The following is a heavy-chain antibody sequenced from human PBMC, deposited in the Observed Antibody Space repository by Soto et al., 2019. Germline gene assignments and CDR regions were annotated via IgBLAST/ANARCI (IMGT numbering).Heavy chain of an antibody. CDR1: GGSISSGGYY. Sequence: SETLSLTCTVSGGSISSGGYYWSWIRQHPGKGLEWIGYIYYSGSTYYNPSLKSRVTISVDTSKNQFSLKLSSVTAADTAVYYCARRIRNDYSHRNWFDPWGQGTLVTVSS. CDR2: IYYSGST. V-gene: IGHV4-31*03. J-gene: IGHJ5*02. CDR3: ARRIRNDYSHRNWFDP. D-gene: IGHD4-4*01.